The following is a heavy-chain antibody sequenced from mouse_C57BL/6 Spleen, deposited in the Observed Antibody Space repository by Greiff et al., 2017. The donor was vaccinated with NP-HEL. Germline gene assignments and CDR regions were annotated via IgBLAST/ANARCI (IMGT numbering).Heavy chain of an antibody. D-gene: IGHD1-1*01. V-gene: IGHV1-81*01. CDR1: GYTFTSYG. J-gene: IGHJ2*01. CDR2: IYPRSGNT. CDR3: ARRITPVVARYYFDY. Sequence: QVQLQQSGAELARPGASVKLSCKASGYTFTSYGISWVKQRTGQGLEWIGEIYPRSGNTYYNEKFKGKATLTADKSSSTAYMELRSLTSEDSAVYFCARRITPVVARYYFDYWGQGTTLTVSS.